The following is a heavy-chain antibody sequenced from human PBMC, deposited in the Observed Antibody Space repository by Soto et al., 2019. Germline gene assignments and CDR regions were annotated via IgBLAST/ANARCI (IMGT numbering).Heavy chain of an antibody. CDR1: GDSGGFISSSRYH. J-gene: IGHJ4*02. V-gene: IGHV4-39*01. CDR3: ARHPPYGPFDY. D-gene: IGHD4-17*01. CDR2: IYYSGST. Sequence: QLQLQESGPGLVKPSETLSLTCTVSGDSGGFISSSRYHWGWIRQPPGKGLEWIGNIYYSGSTYYNPSLKSLVTISGDTSKNQFYLRLTSATASDPAVYYCARHPPYGPFDYWGQGTLVTVSS.